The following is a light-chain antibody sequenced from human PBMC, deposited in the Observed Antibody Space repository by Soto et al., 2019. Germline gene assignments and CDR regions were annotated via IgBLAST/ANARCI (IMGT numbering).Light chain of an antibody. J-gene: IGKJ1*01. CDR3: QQYNNWPRT. Sequence: EIVLTQSPGTLSLSPGERATLSCRASQNIRSNYVAWYQQKPGQAPRLLIFGSSSTATGIPDRFSASGSGTDFTLTISRLEPEDFAVYYCQQYNNWPRTFGQGTKVEIK. CDR2: GSS. CDR1: QNIRSNY. V-gene: IGKV3-20*01.